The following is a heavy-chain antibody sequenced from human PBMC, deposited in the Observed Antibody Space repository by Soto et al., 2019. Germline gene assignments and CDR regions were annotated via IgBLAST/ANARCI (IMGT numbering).Heavy chain of an antibody. CDR3: ARLGIAAPGNPGP. CDR2: IDPSDSYT. Sequence: PGESLKISCKGSGYSFTTYWISWVRQMPGKGLEWMGRIDPSDSYTNYSPSFQGHVTISADKSIGTAYLQWSSLKASDTAMYYCARLGIAAPGNPGPWGQGTLVTVSS. CDR1: GYSFTTYW. V-gene: IGHV5-10-1*01. D-gene: IGHD6-13*01. J-gene: IGHJ5*02.